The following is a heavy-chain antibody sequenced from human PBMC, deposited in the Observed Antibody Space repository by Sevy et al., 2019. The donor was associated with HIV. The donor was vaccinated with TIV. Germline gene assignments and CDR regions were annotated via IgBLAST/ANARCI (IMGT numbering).Heavy chain of an antibody. J-gene: IGHJ4*02. CDR1: GYTFTTYA. CDR2: ISVNNGNR. D-gene: IGHD6-13*01. Sequence: ASVKVSCKASGYTFTTYAITWVRQAPGEGLEWMGWISVNNGNRNYAQKVQDRVTVTTDTSTNTAYMELRSLRSDDTAMYYCARVVMSSSWPCFDYWGQGTLVTVSS. CDR3: ARVVMSSSWPCFDY. V-gene: IGHV1-18*01.